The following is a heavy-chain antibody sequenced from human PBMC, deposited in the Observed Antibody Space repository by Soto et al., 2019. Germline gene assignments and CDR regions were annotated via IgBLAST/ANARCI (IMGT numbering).Heavy chain of an antibody. CDR3: ARGLVIRPYYYHGMDV. Sequence: QVQLQESGPGLVKPSQTLSLTCTVSGGSISSGDYFWSWIRQSPGKGLGWIGYISSIGSTYYNPSLKSRVAVSRDTSKNQFSLKLRSVTTTDTAVYYCARGLVIRPYYYHGMDVWGQGTTVTVSS. V-gene: IGHV4-30-4*01. D-gene: IGHD3-9*01. J-gene: IGHJ6*02. CDR1: GGSISSGDYF. CDR2: ISSIGST.